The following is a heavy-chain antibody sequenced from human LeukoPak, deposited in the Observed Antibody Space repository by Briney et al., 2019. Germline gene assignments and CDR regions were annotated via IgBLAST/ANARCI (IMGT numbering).Heavy chain of an antibody. D-gene: IGHD6-19*01. V-gene: IGHV3-43*01. CDR2: IRWDGGEI. CDR3: AKATSSGWGYAFDV. J-gene: IGHJ3*01. Sequence: GGSLRLSCAGSGFTFHDYTMHWVRQPPGKGLEWVSLIRWDGGEIHYADSLKGRFTTSRDNSKNSLFLQMNSPGIEDTALYYCAKATSSGWGYAFDVWGRGTMVTVSA. CDR1: GFTFHDYT.